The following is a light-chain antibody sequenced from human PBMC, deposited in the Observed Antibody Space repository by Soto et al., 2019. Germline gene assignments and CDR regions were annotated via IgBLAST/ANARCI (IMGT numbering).Light chain of an antibody. Sequence: EIVMTQSPATLSVSPGERATVSCRASQSVSSNLAWYQQKPGQAPRLLIYGASTRATGIPARFSGSGSGTEFTLTISSQQSEDFAVYYCQQYNNWPRTFGQGTKVEIK. V-gene: IGKV3-15*01. CDR3: QQYNNWPRT. J-gene: IGKJ1*01. CDR2: GAS. CDR1: QSVSSN.